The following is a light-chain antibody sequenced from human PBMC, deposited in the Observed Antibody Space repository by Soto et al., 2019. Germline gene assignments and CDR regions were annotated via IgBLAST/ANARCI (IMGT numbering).Light chain of an antibody. Sequence: DIQMTQSPSSLSASVGDSVTITCRASQDISNNLAWYQQKPGKVPKLLIYGASTLQSGVTSRFSGSRSWTDFTLSISSLKPEDVSTYYCHKYDSAPLTFGQGTKV. CDR1: QDISNN. V-gene: IGKV1-27*01. J-gene: IGKJ1*01. CDR3: HKYDSAPLT. CDR2: GAS.